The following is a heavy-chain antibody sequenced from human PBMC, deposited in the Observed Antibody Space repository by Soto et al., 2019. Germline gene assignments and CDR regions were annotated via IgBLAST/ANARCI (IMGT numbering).Heavy chain of an antibody. CDR1: GGSISSNLYS. V-gene: IGHV4-30-2*01. Sequence: SETLSLTCGVSGGSISSNLYSWTWIRQPRGNGLEWIGDIHHSGSTHYNPSLESRVTISVDRSRNQFSLRLTSVTAADTAVYYCARVPDGRLNWFDSWGPGILVTVSS. CDR2: IHHSGST. CDR3: ARVPDGRLNWFDS. D-gene: IGHD1-26*01. J-gene: IGHJ5*01.